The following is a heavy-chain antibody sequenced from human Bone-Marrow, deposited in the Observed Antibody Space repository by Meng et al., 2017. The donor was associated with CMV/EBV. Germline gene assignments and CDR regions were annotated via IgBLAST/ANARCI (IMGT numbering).Heavy chain of an antibody. J-gene: IGHJ6*02. V-gene: IGHV3-30*03. D-gene: IGHD2/OR15-2a*01. CDR1: GFTFSSYS. Sequence: GGSLRLSCAASGFTFSSYSMNWVRQAPGKGLEWVAVISYDGSNKYNADSVKGRFTISRDNSKNTLYLQMNSLRAEDTAVYYCARLSAGEVLSQYGMDVWGQGTTVTVSS. CDR2: ISYDGSNK. CDR3: ARLSAGEVLSQYGMDV.